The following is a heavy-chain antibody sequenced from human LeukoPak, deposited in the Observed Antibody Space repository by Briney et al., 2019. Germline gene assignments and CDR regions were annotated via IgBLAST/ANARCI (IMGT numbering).Heavy chain of an antibody. V-gene: IGHV3-48*04. CDR1: GFTFSSYS. CDR2: ISSSSSTI. Sequence: GGSLRLSCAASGFTFSSYSMNWVRQAPGKGLEWVSYISSSSSTIYYADSVKGRFTISRDNAKNSLYLQMNSLRAEDTAVYYCARARYCSSTSCYGVDYWGQGTLVTVSS. J-gene: IGHJ4*02. CDR3: ARARYCSSTSCYGVDY. D-gene: IGHD2-2*01.